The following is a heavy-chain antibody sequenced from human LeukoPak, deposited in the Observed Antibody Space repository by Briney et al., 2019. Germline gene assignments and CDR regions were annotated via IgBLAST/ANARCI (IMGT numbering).Heavy chain of an antibody. CDR3: ATLGYCSGGSCYSDY. Sequence: SQTLSLTCTVSGGSISSGGYYWSWIRQHPGKGLEWIGYISYSGTTYYNPSLKSRVTISVDTSKNQFSLKLSSVTAADTAVYYCATLGYCSGGSCYSDYWGQGTLVTLSS. CDR1: GGSISSGGYY. CDR2: ISYSGTT. D-gene: IGHD2-15*01. J-gene: IGHJ4*02. V-gene: IGHV4-31*03.